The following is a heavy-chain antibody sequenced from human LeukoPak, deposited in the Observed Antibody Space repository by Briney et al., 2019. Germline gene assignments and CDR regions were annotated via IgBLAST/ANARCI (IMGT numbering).Heavy chain of an antibody. CDR3: AKDSLTYCSSTSCYMGGLDY. CDR2: IRYDGSNK. J-gene: IGHJ4*02. CDR1: GFTFSSYG. D-gene: IGHD2-2*02. V-gene: IGHV3-30*02. Sequence: PGGSLILSCAASGFTFSSYGMHWVRQAPGRGLEGVAFIRYDGSNKYYADSVKGRFTISRDNSKNTLYLQMNSLRAEDTAVYYCAKDSLTYCSSTSCYMGGLDYWGQGTLVTVSS.